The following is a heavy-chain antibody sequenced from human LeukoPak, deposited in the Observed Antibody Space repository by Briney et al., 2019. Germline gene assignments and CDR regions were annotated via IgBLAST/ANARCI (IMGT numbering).Heavy chain of an antibody. Sequence: PSETLSLTCTVSGGLISISTYYWGWIRQPPGKGLEWIGSIYYSGTTHYNPSLKSRVTISGDTSKNHFSLNLNSVTAADTAVYFCARTEPGYYYMDVWGKGTTVTVSS. D-gene: IGHD2-8*02. CDR2: IYYSGTT. V-gene: IGHV4-39*02. J-gene: IGHJ6*03. CDR1: GGLISISTYY. CDR3: ARTEPGYYYMDV.